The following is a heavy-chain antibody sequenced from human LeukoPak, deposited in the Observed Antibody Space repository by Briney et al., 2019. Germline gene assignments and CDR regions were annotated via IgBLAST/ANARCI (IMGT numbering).Heavy chain of an antibody. CDR1: GGSFSGYY. D-gene: IGHD5-18*01. CDR3: ARVFDTAMEYYYYYYMDV. V-gene: IGHV4-34*01. Sequence: SETLSLTCAVYGGSFSGYYWSWIRQPPGKGLEWIGEINHSGSTNYNPSLKSRVTISVDTSKNQFSLKLSSVTAADTAVYYCARVFDTAMEYYYYYYMDVWGKGTTVTVSS. J-gene: IGHJ6*03. CDR2: INHSGST.